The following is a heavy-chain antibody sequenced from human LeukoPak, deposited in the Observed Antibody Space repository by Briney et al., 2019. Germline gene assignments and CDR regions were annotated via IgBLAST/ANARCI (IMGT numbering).Heavy chain of an antibody. CDR3: AAYRLPDSFDY. J-gene: IGHJ4*02. CDR1: GGSISSGGYS. D-gene: IGHD4-11*01. V-gene: IGHV4-30-2*01. Sequence: SETLSLTCAVSGGSISSGGYSWSWIRQPPGKGLEWIGYIYHSGSTYYNPSLKSRVTISVDRSKNQFSLKLSSVTAADTAVYYCAAYRLPDSFDYWGQGTLVTVSS. CDR2: IYHSGST.